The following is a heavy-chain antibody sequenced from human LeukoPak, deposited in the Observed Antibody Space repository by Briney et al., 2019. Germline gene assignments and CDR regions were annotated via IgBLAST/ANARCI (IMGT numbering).Heavy chain of an antibody. V-gene: IGHV4-39*07. CDR3: ARDFMEGATRQSDY. Sequence: SETLSLTCTVSGGSISSSSYYWGWIRQPPGKGLEWIGSIYYSGSTYYNPSLKSRVTISVDTSKNQFSLKLSSVTAADTAVYYCARDFMEGATRQSDYWGQGTLVTVSS. J-gene: IGHJ4*02. D-gene: IGHD1-26*01. CDR1: GGSISSSSYY. CDR2: IYYSGST.